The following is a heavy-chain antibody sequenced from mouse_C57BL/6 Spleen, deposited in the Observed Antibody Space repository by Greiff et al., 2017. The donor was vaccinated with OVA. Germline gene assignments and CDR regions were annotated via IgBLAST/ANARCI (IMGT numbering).Heavy chain of an antibody. Sequence: VMLVESGPGLVQPSQSLSITCTVSGFSLTSYGVHWVRQSPGKGLEWLGVIWSGGSTDYNAAFISSLSISKDNSKSQVFFKMNSLQADDTAIYYCARNYYGSSEYYYAMDYWGQGTSVTVSS. CDR2: IWSGGST. CDR3: ARNYYGSSEYYYAMDY. CDR1: GFSLTSYG. J-gene: IGHJ4*01. V-gene: IGHV2-2*01. D-gene: IGHD1-1*01.